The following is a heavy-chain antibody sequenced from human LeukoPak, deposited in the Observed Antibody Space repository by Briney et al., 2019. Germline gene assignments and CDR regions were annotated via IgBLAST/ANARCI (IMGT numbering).Heavy chain of an antibody. CDR1: GFTFSTFW. CDR3: ARDPGGGDSNFDY. V-gene: IGHV3-7*01. D-gene: IGHD2-21*02. J-gene: IGHJ4*02. Sequence: GGSLRLSCAASGFTFSTFWMSWVRQAPGKGLEWVANIKEDGSEKYYVDSMKGRFTVSRDNAKNSLYLQMDSLRAEDTAVYYCARDPGGGDSNFDYWGQGTLVTVSS. CDR2: IKEDGSEK.